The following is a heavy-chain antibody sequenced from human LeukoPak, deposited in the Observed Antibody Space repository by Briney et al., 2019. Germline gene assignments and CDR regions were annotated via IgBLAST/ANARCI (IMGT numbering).Heavy chain of an antibody. D-gene: IGHD2/OR15-2a*01. CDR2: INQDGSQK. V-gene: IGHV3-7*02. Sequence: GGSLRLSCAASRCTLSNYWLTWVRQAPGKGLEWVANINQDGSQKYYVDSVKGRFTISRDNAKNSLFLQFNSRRAEDTAVYYCASGTSTFGYWGQGTLVTVSS. J-gene: IGHJ4*02. CDR1: RCTLSNYW. CDR3: ASGTSTFGY.